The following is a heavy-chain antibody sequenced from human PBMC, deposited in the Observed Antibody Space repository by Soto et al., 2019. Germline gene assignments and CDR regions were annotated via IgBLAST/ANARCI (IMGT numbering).Heavy chain of an antibody. D-gene: IGHD1-7*01. CDR1: GGTFSSYA. J-gene: IGHJ5*02. CDR2: ISAYNGNT. Sequence: ASVKVSCKASGGTFSSYAISWVRQAPGQGLEWMGWISAYNGNTNYAQKLQGRVTMTTDTSTSTAYMELRSLRSDDTAVYYCARDQVDWNYWFDPWGQGTLVTVSS. CDR3: ARDQVDWNYWFDP. V-gene: IGHV1-18*01.